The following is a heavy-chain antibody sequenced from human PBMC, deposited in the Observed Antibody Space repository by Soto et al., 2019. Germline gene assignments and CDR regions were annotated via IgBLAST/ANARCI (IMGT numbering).Heavy chain of an antibody. CDR3: ARLVRGGNSYGYVDY. CDR2: ISSSGSTI. J-gene: IGHJ4*02. Sequence: QVQLVESGGGLVKPGGALRLSCAASGFTFSDYYMTWIRQAPGKGLEWVSYISSSGSTIYYADSVKGRFSISMDNAKNSLYLQMNSLRAEDTAVYYCARLVRGGNSYGYVDYWGQGTLVTVSS. CDR1: GFTFSDYY. V-gene: IGHV3-11*01. D-gene: IGHD5-18*01.